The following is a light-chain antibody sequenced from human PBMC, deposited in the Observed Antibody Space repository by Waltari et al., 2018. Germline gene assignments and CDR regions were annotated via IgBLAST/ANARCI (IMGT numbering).Light chain of an antibody. CDR3: QSYDRSLNGHVV. V-gene: IGLV1-40*01. Sequence: QSVLTQPPSVSGAQGQTVTISCPGSSSNIGSTYDVHWYQQLPGPAPKLLIYGNSNRPSWVPDRFSGSKSGTSASLAITGLQAEDEADYYCQSYDRSLNGHVVFGGGTKVTVL. CDR2: GNS. J-gene: IGLJ2*01. CDR1: SSNIGSTYD.